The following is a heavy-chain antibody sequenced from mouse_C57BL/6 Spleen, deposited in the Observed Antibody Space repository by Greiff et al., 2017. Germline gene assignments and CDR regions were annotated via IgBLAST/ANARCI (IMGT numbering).Heavy chain of an antibody. Sequence: VQLKESGPGLVKPSQSLSLTCSVTGYSITSGYYWNWIRQFPGNKLEWMGYISYDGSNNYNPSLKNRISITRDTSKNQFFLKLNSVTTEDTATYYCARRNYGYDGFDCWGQGTTLTVSS. J-gene: IGHJ2*01. CDR1: GYSITSGYY. CDR3: ARRNYGYDGFDC. CDR2: ISYDGSN. V-gene: IGHV3-6*01. D-gene: IGHD2-2*01.